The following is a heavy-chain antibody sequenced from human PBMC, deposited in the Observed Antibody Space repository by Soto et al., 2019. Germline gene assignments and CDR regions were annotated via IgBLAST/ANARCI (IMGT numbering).Heavy chain of an antibody. CDR2: ISAYNGNT. D-gene: IGHD3-22*01. Sequence: ASVKVSCKASGYTFTSYGISWVRQAPGQGLEWMGWISAYNGNTNYAQKLQGRVTMTTDTSTSTAYMELRSLRSDDTAVYYCARDRPYYYDSMGGPFFFYCSGYPRNWFSFWGRGSLVPASS. J-gene: IGHJ5*01. CDR3: ARDRPYYYDSMGGPFFFYCSGYPRNWFSF. CDR1: GYTFTSYG. V-gene: IGHV1-18*01.